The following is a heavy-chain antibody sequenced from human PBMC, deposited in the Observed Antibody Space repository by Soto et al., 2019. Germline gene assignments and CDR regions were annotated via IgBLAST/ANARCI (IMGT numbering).Heavy chain of an antibody. CDR3: TRYYDFWSGYPDLYYYYYMDV. CDR1: GFTFSNAW. Sequence: GSLRLSCAASGFTFSNAWMSWVRQAPGKGLEWVGRIKSKTDGGTTDYAAPVKGRFTISRDDSKNTLYLQMNSLKTEDTAVYYCTRYYDFWSGYPDLYYYYYMDVWGKGTTVTVSS. CDR2: IKSKTDGGTT. D-gene: IGHD3-3*01. V-gene: IGHV3-15*01. J-gene: IGHJ6*03.